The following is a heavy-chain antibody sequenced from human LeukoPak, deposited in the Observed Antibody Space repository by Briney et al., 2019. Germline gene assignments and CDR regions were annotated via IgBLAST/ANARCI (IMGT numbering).Heavy chain of an antibody. CDR2: ISYDGSNK. V-gene: IGHV3-30*03. CDR1: GFTFSSYG. D-gene: IGHD3-3*01. Sequence: GRSLRLSCAASGFTFSSYGIHWVRQAPGKGLEWVAVISYDGSNKYYADSVKGRFTISRDNSKNTLYLQMNSLRAEDTAVYYCARDPSGRRPMYYFDYWGQGTLVTVSS. J-gene: IGHJ4*02. CDR3: ARDPSGRRPMYYFDY.